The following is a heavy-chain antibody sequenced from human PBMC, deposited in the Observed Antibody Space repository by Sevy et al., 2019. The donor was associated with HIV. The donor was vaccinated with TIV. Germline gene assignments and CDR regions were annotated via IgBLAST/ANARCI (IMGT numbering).Heavy chain of an antibody. Sequence: SETLSLTCTVSGGSISGYYWSWIRQSPGKGLEWIAYTHSNGNTNYNPSLKSRVPISIDTSKNQFALKLSSVTAADTAVYYCTRDRYTLVRGIIMTWFDPWGQGTLVTVSS. V-gene: IGHV4-59*01. D-gene: IGHD3-10*01. CDR2: THSNGNT. CDR3: TRDRYTLVRGIIMTWFDP. CDR1: GGSISGYY. J-gene: IGHJ5*02.